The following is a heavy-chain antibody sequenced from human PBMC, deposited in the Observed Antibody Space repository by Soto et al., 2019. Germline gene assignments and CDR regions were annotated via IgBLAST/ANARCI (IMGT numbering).Heavy chain of an antibody. Sequence: GASLKVSCKSSGYTFTSYGISWVRHAPGQGLEWMGWISAYNGNTNYAQKLQGRVTMTTDTSTSTAYMELRSLRSDDTAVYYCARGVPIAGPFDYWGQGTLVSVSS. CDR3: ARGVPIAGPFDY. CDR1: GYTFTSYG. D-gene: IGHD3-16*02. CDR2: ISAYNGNT. J-gene: IGHJ4*02. V-gene: IGHV1-18*01.